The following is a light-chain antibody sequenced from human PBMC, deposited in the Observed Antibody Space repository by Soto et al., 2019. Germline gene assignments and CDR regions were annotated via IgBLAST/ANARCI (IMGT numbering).Light chain of an antibody. CDR1: QSVSNSY. CDR3: QQYGSSPPIT. J-gene: IGKJ5*01. V-gene: IGKV3-20*01. Sequence: LVLTHSPGTLSLSARESATLSGGPNQSVSNSYLAWYQQKPGQAPRLLIYGASSRATGIPDRFSGSGSGTDFTLTISRLEPEDFAVYYCQQYGSSPPITFGQGTRLEIK. CDR2: GAS.